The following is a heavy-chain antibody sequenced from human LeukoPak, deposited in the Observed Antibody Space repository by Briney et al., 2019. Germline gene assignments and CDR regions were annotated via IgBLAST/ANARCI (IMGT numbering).Heavy chain of an antibody. J-gene: IGHJ4*02. CDR3: ARVQWWELLNTPFDY. CDR1: GYTFTRCY. Sequence: ASVMVSCKASGYTFTRCYMHWVRRAPGQGVEWMGWINNNSGGTNYAQKFQGSVTMTRDPSISTAYMELSRLRSDDTAVYYCARVQWWELLNTPFDYCGQGTLVTVSA. D-gene: IGHD1-26*01. CDR2: INNNSGGT. V-gene: IGHV1-2*02.